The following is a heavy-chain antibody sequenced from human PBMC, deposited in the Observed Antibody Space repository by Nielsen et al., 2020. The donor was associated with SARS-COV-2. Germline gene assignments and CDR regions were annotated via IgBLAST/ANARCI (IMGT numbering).Heavy chain of an antibody. J-gene: IGHJ3*02. V-gene: IGHV3-30-3*01. CDR2: ISYDGSNK. CDR1: GFTFSSYA. CDR3: ARAFADDAFDI. Sequence: GGSLRLSCAASGFTFSSYAMHWVRQAPGKGLEWVAVISYDGSNKYYADSVKGRFTISRDNAKNSLYLQMNSLRAEDTAVYYCARAFADDAFDIWGQGTMVTVSS.